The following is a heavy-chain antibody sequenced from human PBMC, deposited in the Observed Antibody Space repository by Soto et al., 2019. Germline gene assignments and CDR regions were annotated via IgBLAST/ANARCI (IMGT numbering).Heavy chain of an antibody. J-gene: IGHJ5*02. CDR1: GFTVSSNY. V-gene: IGHV3-53*01. CDR2: IYSGGST. CDR3: ARGSLGNWFDP. Sequence: GGSLRLSCAASGFTVSSNYMSWVRQAPGKGLEWVSVIYSGGSTYYADSVKGRFTISRDNPKNTLYLQMNSLRAEDTAVYYCARGSLGNWFDPWGQGTLVTVSS. D-gene: IGHD7-27*01.